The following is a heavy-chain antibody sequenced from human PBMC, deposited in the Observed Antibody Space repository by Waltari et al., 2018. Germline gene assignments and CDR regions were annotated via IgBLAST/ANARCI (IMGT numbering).Heavy chain of an antibody. CDR1: GFPFCGYG. Sequence: QVQLVESGGGVVQPGGSLRLSCAASGFPFCGYGLLWVRQAPGKGLEWVAFITFDGTNKYYADSVKGRFTISRDNPKNTMFLQMNSLRPDDTAIYYCASIFAGTAVTTIQPIDIWGQGTMVTVSS. CDR3: ASIFAGTAVTTIQPIDI. D-gene: IGHD4-17*01. V-gene: IGHV3-30*02. J-gene: IGHJ3*02. CDR2: ITFDGTNK.